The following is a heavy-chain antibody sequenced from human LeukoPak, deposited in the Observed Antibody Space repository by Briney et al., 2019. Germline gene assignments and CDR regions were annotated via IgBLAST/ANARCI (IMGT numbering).Heavy chain of an antibody. J-gene: IGHJ4*02. CDR3: ARGRVIAAL. Sequence: PGGSLRLSCAASGFTFGDYYMSWIRQAPGTGLEWVSYISGSGSPMYYADSVKGRFTISRDNAKNSLYLQMSSLRAEDTAVYYCARGRVIAALWGQGTPVTVSS. CDR1: GFTFGDYY. V-gene: IGHV3-11*01. D-gene: IGHD2-15*01. CDR2: ISGSGSPM.